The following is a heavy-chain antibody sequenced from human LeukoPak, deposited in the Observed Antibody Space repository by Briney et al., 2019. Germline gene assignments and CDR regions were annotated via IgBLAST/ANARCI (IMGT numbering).Heavy chain of an antibody. CDR2: IHYGGTT. Sequence: KPSETLSLTCTVSGGSIGSGYYWAWIRQPPGKGLEWIGSIHYGGTTHYNPSLQSRVTISADTSKNQFALDLRSVTAADTAVYYCARKYPDHWFDPWGQGTLVTVSS. J-gene: IGHJ5*02. V-gene: IGHV4-39*01. D-gene: IGHD6-6*01. CDR1: GGSIGSGYY. CDR3: ARKYPDHWFDP.